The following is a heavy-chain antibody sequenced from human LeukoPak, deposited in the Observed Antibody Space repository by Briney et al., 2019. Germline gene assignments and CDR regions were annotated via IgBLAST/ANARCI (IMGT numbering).Heavy chain of an antibody. CDR1: VFTFSSYG. CDR2: IWYDGSNK. Sequence: GGSLRLSCAVSVFTFSSYGMHWVRQAPGKGLEWVAVIWYDGSNKYYADSVKGRFTISKDNSKNTLYLQMNSLRAEDTAVYYCAKDRQMATYFDYWGQGTLVTVSS. V-gene: IGHV3-30*02. D-gene: IGHD5-24*01. J-gene: IGHJ4*02. CDR3: AKDRQMATYFDY.